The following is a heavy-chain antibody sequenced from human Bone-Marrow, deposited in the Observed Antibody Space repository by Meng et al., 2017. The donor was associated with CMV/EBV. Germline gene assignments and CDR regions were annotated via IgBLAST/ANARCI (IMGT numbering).Heavy chain of an antibody. Sequence: GGSLRLSCTASGFTFGDYAMSWVRQAPGKGLEWVGFIRSKAYGGTTEYAASVKGRFTISRDDSKNSLYLQMNSLKTEDTAVYYCARAVSGSFHLDYWGQGTLVTVSS. D-gene: IGHD1-26*01. CDR3: ARAVSGSFHLDY. CDR2: IRSKAYGGTT. J-gene: IGHJ4*02. CDR1: GFTFGDYA. V-gene: IGHV3-49*04.